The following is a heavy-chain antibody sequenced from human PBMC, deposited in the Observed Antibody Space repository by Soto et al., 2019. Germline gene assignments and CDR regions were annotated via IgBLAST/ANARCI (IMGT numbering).Heavy chain of an antibody. V-gene: IGHV3-15*07. Sequence: EVQLVESGGGLLKPGGSLRLSCAASGFTFTYAWMDWVRQSPGKWLEWVGRIKSKTDGATTDYAAPGKGRFSISRDDSKNTLYLQLNSLKTGDAGVDYCATVHTTVTFDSWGHGTLVTVSS. D-gene: IGHD4-17*01. CDR2: IKSKTDGATT. J-gene: IGHJ4*01. CDR1: GFTFTYAW. CDR3: ATVHTTVTFDS.